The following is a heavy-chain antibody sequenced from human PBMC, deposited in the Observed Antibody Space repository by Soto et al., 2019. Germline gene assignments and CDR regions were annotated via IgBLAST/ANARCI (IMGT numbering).Heavy chain of an antibody. CDR3: ATSYGSGYRAFDY. J-gene: IGHJ4*02. CDR2: VNPILSMS. D-gene: IGHD3-10*01. CDR1: GDRNSFYP. V-gene: IGHV1-69*02. Sequence: KRARQTSGDRNSFYPINCGSQNPGLGLEWMGRVNPILSMSNYAQRFQGRVTMTADKSTSTAYMELSGLRSEDTAMYYCATSYGSGYRAFDYWGQGALVTVSS.